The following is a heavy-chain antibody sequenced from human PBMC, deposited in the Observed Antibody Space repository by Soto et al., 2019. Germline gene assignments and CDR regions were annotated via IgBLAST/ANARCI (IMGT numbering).Heavy chain of an antibody. V-gene: IGHV1-2*02. CDR2: LNPNSGAT. CDR3: ARQSCGSTSCFYDY. J-gene: IGHJ4*02. D-gene: IGHD2-2*01. Sequence: ASVKASCKTSEYTFTDNYIYWIRQAPGQGLEWMGWLNPNSGATDFAQRFQGRVTLTSDTSISTAYMELNRLTSDDTAVFYCARQSCGSTSCFYDYWGPGTLVTVSS. CDR1: EYTFTDNY.